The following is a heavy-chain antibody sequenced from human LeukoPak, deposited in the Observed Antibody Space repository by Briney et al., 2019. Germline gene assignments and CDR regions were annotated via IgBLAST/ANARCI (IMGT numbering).Heavy chain of an antibody. V-gene: IGHV1-69*05. Sequence: SVKVSCKTSGGTFSSYTINWVRQAPGQGLEWMGGITPIFGTSNYAQKLQGRVTMTTDTSTSTAYMELRSLRSDDTAVYYCARDLGGGYADYFDYWGQGTLVTVSS. CDR3: ARDLGGGYADYFDY. J-gene: IGHJ4*02. CDR1: GGTFSSYT. D-gene: IGHD5-12*01. CDR2: ITPIFGTS.